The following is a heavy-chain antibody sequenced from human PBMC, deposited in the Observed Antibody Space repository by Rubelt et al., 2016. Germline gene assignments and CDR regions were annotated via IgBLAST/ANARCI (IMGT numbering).Heavy chain of an antibody. J-gene: IGHJ5*02. CDR3: ANRVTP. CDR1: FSDSA. CDR2: IRSKANNYAT. V-gene: IGHV3-73*01. Sequence: FSDSAMHWVRQASGKGLEWVGYIRSKANNYATVYGASVKGRFTISRDDSKNTAYLQMNSLKTEDTAVYYCANRVTPWGQGTLVTVSS.